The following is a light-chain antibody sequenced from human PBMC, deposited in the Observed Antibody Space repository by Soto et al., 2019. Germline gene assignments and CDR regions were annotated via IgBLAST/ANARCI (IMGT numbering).Light chain of an antibody. CDR1: QSVSSN. Sequence: EIVMTQSPATLSVSPGERATLSCRASQSVSSNLAWYQQKPGQAPRLLIYGASTRATGVPARFSGSRSGTEFTLHLSSLQAEDFAVYYWQQYNNWPPWTFGPGTKVDIK. V-gene: IGKV3-15*01. CDR3: QQYNNWPPWT. CDR2: GAS. J-gene: IGKJ3*01.